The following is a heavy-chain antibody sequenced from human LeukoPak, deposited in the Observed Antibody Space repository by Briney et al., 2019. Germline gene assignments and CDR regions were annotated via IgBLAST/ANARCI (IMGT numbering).Heavy chain of an antibody. D-gene: IGHD3-16*01. J-gene: IGHJ5*02. CDR1: GFTFSTYS. V-gene: IGHV3-30-3*01. CDR2: ISFDGTQK. CDR3: VRADETTWGIDP. Sequence: GGSLRLSCTASGFTFSTYSIHWVRQAPGKGLDWVASISFDGTQKFYADSVKGRFTVSRDNSKSTLYLQMSSLGAEDTAVYYCVRADETTWGIDPWGQGTLVTVSS.